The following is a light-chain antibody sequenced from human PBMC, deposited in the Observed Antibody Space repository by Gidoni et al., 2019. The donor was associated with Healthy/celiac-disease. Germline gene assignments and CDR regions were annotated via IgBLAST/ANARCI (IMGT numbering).Light chain of an antibody. V-gene: IGKV3-20*01. CDR1: PTVCSSY. CDR2: GAS. J-gene: IGKJ3*01. Sequence: EIGLTQSPGTLALSPGEIATLSCRASPTVCSSYLPWYQQNPGQAPRLLIYGASSRATGIPDRFSGSGSGTDFTLTISRLEPEDFAVYYCQQYGSSLVTFGPGTKVDIK. CDR3: QQYGSSLVT.